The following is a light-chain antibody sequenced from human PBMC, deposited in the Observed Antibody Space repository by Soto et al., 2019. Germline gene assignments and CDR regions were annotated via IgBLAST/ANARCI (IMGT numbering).Light chain of an antibody. V-gene: IGLV1-47*02. J-gene: IGLJ3*02. Sequence: QSVLTQPPSASGTPGQRVTISCSGSTSNIGRDYVYWYQQLPGTAPKLLIYTTNHRPSGVPDRFSGSKSGTSASLAISGLRSEDEADYYCSAWDDSLSGWVFGGGTKVTVL. CDR3: SAWDDSLSGWV. CDR2: TTN. CDR1: TSNIGRDY.